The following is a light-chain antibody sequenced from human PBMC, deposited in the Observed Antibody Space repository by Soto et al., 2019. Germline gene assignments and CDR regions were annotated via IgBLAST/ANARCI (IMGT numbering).Light chain of an antibody. V-gene: IGKV1-5*01. CDR1: QNINNW. CDR2: DAS. J-gene: IGKJ1*01. CDR3: QHMRT. Sequence: DIQMTQSPSTLSASIGDRVTITCRASQNINNWIAWYQQKPGKAPKFLIYDASTLESGVPSRFSGSGFGTEFSLTLSRLKPDDFGSYYCQHMRTFGQGTKVDI.